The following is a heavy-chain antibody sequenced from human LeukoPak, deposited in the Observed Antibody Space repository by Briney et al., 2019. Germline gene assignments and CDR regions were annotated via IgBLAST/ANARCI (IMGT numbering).Heavy chain of an antibody. V-gene: IGHV3-23*01. Sequence: PGGSLRLSCAASGFTFSSYAMSWVGQAPGKGLEWVSAISGSGGSTYYADSVKGRFTISRDNAKNSLYLQMNSLRAEDTAVYYCARDLAAVVHPSDAFDIWGQGTMVTVSS. D-gene: IGHD6-19*01. CDR3: ARDLAAVVHPSDAFDI. CDR2: ISGSGGST. J-gene: IGHJ3*02. CDR1: GFTFSSYA.